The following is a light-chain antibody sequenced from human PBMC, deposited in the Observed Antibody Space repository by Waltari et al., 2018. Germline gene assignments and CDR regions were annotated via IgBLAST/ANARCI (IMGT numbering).Light chain of an antibody. CDR2: EVS. CDR1: SSAVGGYNY. V-gene: IGLV2-8*01. Sequence: QSALTQPPSASGSPGQSVTISCTGTSSAVGGYNYVSRYQQHPGKAPKLMIYEVSKRPSGVPDRFSGSKSGNTASLTVSGLQAEDEADYYCSSYAGSNNLVFGGGTKMTVL. CDR3: SSYAGSNNLV. J-gene: IGLJ2*01.